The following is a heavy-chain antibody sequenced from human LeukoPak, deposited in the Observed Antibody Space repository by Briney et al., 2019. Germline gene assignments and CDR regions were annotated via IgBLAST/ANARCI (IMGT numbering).Heavy chain of an antibody. CDR3: ARDWAMIDRTRAFDI. CDR2: INPSGGST. Sequence: EASVKVSCKASGYTFTSYYMHWVRQAPGQGLEWMAIINPSGGSTTYAQKFQGRVTMTRDTSTSTVYMELSSLRSEDTAVYYCARDWAMIDRTRAFDIWGQGTMVTVSS. D-gene: IGHD3-22*01. V-gene: IGHV1-46*01. J-gene: IGHJ3*02. CDR1: GYTFTSYY.